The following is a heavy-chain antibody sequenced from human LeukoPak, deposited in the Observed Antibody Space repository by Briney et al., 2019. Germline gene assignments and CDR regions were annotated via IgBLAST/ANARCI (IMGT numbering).Heavy chain of an antibody. CDR1: GYSITSGYY. V-gene: IGHV4-38-2*02. D-gene: IGHD4-11*01. Sequence: SETLSLNCTVSGYSITSGYYWAWIRQPPGKGLEWIGHIYHSGNTYYNASLKSRVTMSVATSKTQFSLKLSSVTATATALSYCARRYSNYFFDYWGQGTLVTVSS. J-gene: IGHJ4*02. CDR2: IYHSGNT. CDR3: ARRYSNYFFDY.